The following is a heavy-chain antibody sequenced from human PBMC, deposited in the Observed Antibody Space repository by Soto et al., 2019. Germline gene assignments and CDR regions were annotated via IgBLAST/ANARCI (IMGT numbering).Heavy chain of an antibody. CDR3: ARGVFYYYGSSGYSPDY. D-gene: IGHD3-22*01. CDR1: GVTSSSYV. V-gene: IGHV3-30-3*01. CDR2: ISFDGSKK. Sequence: QVQLVESGGGVVQPGRSLRLSCEGSGVTSSSYVMHWVRQAPGKGLEWVALISFDGSKKNYADSVKGRFTISRDNSKNMMYLQMNSLRPEDTAVYYCARGVFYYYGSSGYSPDYWGQGTLVTVSS. J-gene: IGHJ4*02.